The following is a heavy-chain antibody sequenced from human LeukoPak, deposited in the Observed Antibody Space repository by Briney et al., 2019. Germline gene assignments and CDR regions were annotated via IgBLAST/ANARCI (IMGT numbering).Heavy chain of an antibody. V-gene: IGHV1-69*04. J-gene: IGHJ6*02. CDR2: IIPILGIA. CDR1: RGTFSSYA. D-gene: IGHD3-10*01. Sequence: GAPVKISCKASRGTFSSYAISSVRQAPGQKREWRGRIIPILGIANYTQKFQSRVTTTADKSTSTPCMELSSLRSEDTGVYCCARVTFVVRGVIVYYGMDVWGQGTTVTVSS. CDR3: ARVTFVVRGVIVYYGMDV.